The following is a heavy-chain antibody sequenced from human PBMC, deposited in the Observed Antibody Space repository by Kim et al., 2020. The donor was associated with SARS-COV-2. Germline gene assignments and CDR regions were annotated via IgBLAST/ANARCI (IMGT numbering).Heavy chain of an antibody. Sequence: ALKFKGRVTMTEDTSTDTAYLELSSLRSEDTAVYYCATGSPFRAADNWFDPWGQGTLVTVSS. J-gene: IGHJ5*02. CDR3: ATGSPFRAADNWFDP. V-gene: IGHV1-24*01. D-gene: IGHD6-13*01.